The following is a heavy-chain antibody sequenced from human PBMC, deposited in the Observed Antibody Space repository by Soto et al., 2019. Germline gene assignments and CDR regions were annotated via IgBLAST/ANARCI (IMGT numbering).Heavy chain of an antibody. D-gene: IGHD6-13*01. CDR3: ARAPLLGAAAVGLFDP. J-gene: IGHJ5*02. CDR2: IYPGDSDT. Sequence: GESLKSSCKGSGYSFTSYWIGWVRQMPGKGLEWMGIIYPGDSDTRYSPSFQGQVTISADKSISTAYLQWSSLKASDTAMYYCARAPLLGAAAVGLFDPWGQGTLVTVSP. CDR1: GYSFTSYW. V-gene: IGHV5-51*01.